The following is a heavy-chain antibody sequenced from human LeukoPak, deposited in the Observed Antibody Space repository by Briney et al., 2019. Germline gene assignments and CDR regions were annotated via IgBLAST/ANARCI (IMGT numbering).Heavy chain of an antibody. V-gene: IGHV3-33*01. CDR2: IWFDGNNK. CDR3: ARGNFVGGHYFDY. Sequence: PGGSLRLSCAASGFTFSSYGMHWVRQAPGKGLGWVAVIWFDGNNKYYADSVKGRFSISRDNSKNTLYLQMNSLRAEDTAVYYCARGNFVGGHYFDYWGQGTLVTVSS. D-gene: IGHD3-16*01. CDR1: GFTFSSYG. J-gene: IGHJ4*02.